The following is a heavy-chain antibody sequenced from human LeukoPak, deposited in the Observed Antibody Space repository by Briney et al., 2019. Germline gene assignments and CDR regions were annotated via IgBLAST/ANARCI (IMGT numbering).Heavy chain of an antibody. D-gene: IGHD6-19*01. J-gene: IGHJ4*02. CDR1: GFTFSSYG. CDR2: ISYDGSNK. CDR3: AKDHAGVAGYYFDY. V-gene: IGHV3-30*18. Sequence: GGSLRLSCAASGFTFSSYGMHWVRQAPGKGLEWVAVISYDGSNKYYADSVKGRFTISRDNSKNTLYLQMNSLRAEDTAVYYCAKDHAGVAGYYFDYWGQGTLVTVSS.